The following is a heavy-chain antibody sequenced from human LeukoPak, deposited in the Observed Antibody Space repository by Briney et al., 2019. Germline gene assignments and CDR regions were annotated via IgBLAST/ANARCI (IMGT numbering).Heavy chain of an antibody. D-gene: IGHD3-22*01. CDR3: AREGSSGYSIDP. CDR2: IYQSGST. V-gene: IGHV4-4*02. J-gene: IGHJ5*02. CDR1: GGSISSNKW. Sequence: SGTLSLTCAVSGGSISSNKWWSWVRQPPRKGLEWIGEIYQSGSTNYNPSLKSRVTISVDKSNNQFSLRLSSVTAADTAVYYCAREGSSGYSIDPWGQGTLVTVSS.